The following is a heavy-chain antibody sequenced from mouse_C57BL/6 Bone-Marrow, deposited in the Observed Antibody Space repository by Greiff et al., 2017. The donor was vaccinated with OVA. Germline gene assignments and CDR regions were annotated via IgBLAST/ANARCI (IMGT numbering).Heavy chain of an antibody. CDR3: AHEYDGGAAAMDY. CDR2: IHPNSGRT. V-gene: IGHV1-64*01. J-gene: IGHJ4*01. CDR1: GYTFTSYW. Sequence: QVQLQQPGAELVKPGASVKLSCKASGYTFTSYWMHWVKQRPGQGLEWIGMIHPNSGRTNYNEKFKSKATLTVAKSSSTAYMQLSSLTSEDSAVYYCAHEYDGGAAAMDYWGQGTSVTVSS. D-gene: IGHD2-4*01.